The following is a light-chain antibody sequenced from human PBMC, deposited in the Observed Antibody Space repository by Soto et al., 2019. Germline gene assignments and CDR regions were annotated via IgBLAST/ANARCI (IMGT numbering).Light chain of an antibody. V-gene: IGKV3-20*01. CDR2: GAS. CDR1: QSVSSSY. Sequence: EIVLTQSPGTLSLSPAERATLSCRASQSVSSSYLAWFQQKPGQAPRLLIYGASSRATGIPDRFSGGGSGTDFTLTISRLEPEDFAVYYCQQYDNSPITFGQGTRLEIK. CDR3: QQYDNSPIT. J-gene: IGKJ5*01.